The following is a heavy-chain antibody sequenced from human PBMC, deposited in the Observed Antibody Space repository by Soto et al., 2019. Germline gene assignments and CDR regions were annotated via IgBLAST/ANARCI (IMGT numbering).Heavy chain of an antibody. D-gene: IGHD3-10*01. CDR3: ARDLDGSGSYYTDY. CDR2: IRPYNGNT. CDR1: GYPFITYG. Sequence: SVKVSCKASGYPFITYGINWVRQAPGQGLEWMGWIRPYNGNTNYAQKFQGRVTMTTDTSTSTAYMELRSLRPDDTAVYYCARDLDGSGSYYTDYWGQGNLVTVPS. V-gene: IGHV1-18*01. J-gene: IGHJ4*02.